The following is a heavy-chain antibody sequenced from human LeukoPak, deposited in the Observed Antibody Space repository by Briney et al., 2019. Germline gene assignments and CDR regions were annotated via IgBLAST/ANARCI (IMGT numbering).Heavy chain of an antibody. CDR3: ARARQLLYGGDAFDI. CDR1: GGSISSHY. CDR2: IYYSGST. Sequence: SETLSLTCTVSGGSISSHYWSWIRQPPGKGLEWIGYIYYSGSTNYNPSLKSRVTISVDTSKNQFSLKLSSVTAADTAVNYCARARQLLYGGDAFDIWGQGTMVTVSS. D-gene: IGHD2-2*02. V-gene: IGHV4-59*11. J-gene: IGHJ3*02.